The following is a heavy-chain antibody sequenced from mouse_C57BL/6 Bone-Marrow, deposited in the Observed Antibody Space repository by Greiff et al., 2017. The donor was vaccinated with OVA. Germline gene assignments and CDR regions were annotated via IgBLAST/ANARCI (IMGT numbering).Heavy chain of an antibody. Sequence: EVMLVESGGGLVQPKGSLKLSCAASGFTFNTYAMHWVRQAPGKGLEWVARIRSKSSNNATYYADSVKDRFTISRDDSQSMLDLQMNSLKTEDTAVYYCVGEGYGYIDYWGQGTLVTVSA. CDR3: VGEGYGYIDY. V-gene: IGHV10-3*01. CDR1: GFTFNTYA. D-gene: IGHD2-2*01. CDR2: IRSKSSNNAT. J-gene: IGHJ3*01.